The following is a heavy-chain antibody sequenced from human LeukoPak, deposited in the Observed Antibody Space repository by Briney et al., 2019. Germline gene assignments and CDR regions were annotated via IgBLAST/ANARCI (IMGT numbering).Heavy chain of an antibody. Sequence: PGRSLRLSCAASGFTFSSYAMHWVRQAPGKGLEWVANIKQDGSEKYYVDSVKGRFTISRDNAKNSLYLQMNSLRAEDTAVYYCARDLDFWSGYYTVDAFDIWGQGTMVTVSS. D-gene: IGHD3-3*01. V-gene: IGHV3-7*01. CDR2: IKQDGSEK. J-gene: IGHJ3*02. CDR3: ARDLDFWSGYYTVDAFDI. CDR1: GFTFSSYA.